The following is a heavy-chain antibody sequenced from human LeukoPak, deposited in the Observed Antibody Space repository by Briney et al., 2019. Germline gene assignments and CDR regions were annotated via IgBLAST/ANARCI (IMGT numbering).Heavy chain of an antibody. D-gene: IGHD3-22*01. Sequence: SETLSLTCTVSGGSISSGDYFWSWIRQPPGKGLEWIGYIYYSGSAYYNPSLKSRVTISVDTSTNQFSLKLSSVTAADTAVYYCARVLYDSDAFDIWGQGTMVTVSS. CDR2: IYYSGSA. CDR1: GGSISSGDYF. CDR3: ARVLYDSDAFDI. V-gene: IGHV4-30-4*02. J-gene: IGHJ3*02.